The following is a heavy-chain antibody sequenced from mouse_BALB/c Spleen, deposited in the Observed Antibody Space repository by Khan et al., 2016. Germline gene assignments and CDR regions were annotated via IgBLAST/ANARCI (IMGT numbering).Heavy chain of an antibody. V-gene: IGHV9-1*02. J-gene: IGHJ4*01. Sequence: QTQLVQSGPELKKPGETVKISCKASGYTFTNYGMNWVKQAPGKGLKWLGWINTYTGEPTYADDFKGRFAFSLETSASTAYLQINNLKNEDMATYFCAREGWLDSMDYWGQGTSVTVSS. CDR3: AREGWLDSMDY. CDR2: INTYTGEP. CDR1: GYTFTNYG. D-gene: IGHD2-3*01.